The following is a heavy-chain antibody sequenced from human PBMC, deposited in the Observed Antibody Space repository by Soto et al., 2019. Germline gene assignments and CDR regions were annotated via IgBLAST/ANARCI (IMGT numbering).Heavy chain of an antibody. D-gene: IGHD2-15*01. Sequence: GGSLRLSCAASGFTFSSYSMNWVRQAPGKGLEWVSYISSSSSTIYYADSVKGRFTISRDNAKNSLYLQMNSLRAEDTAVYYCASPLGYCSGGSCFIDAFDIWGQGTMVTVSS. CDR2: ISSSSSTI. CDR1: GFTFSSYS. V-gene: IGHV3-48*01. CDR3: ASPLGYCSGGSCFIDAFDI. J-gene: IGHJ3*02.